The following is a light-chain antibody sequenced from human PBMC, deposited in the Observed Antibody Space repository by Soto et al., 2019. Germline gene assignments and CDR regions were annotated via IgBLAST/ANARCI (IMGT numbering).Light chain of an antibody. CDR3: MQATQLPYS. V-gene: IGKV2-24*01. CDR1: QSLVHSDGNTY. Sequence: DIVMTQTPLSSPVTLGQPAAISCRSSQSLVHSDGNTYLSWLQQRPGQPPRLLIDKISNRFSRVPDRFNGSGAGTDLTLKISSVEPEDVGVYYCMQATQLPYSFRQGTNVEI. CDR2: KIS. J-gene: IGKJ2*01.